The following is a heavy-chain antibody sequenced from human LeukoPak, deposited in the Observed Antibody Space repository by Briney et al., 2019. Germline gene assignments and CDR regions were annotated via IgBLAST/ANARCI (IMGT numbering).Heavy chain of an antibody. V-gene: IGHV3-23*01. D-gene: IGHD3-3*01. CDR1: GFTFSSYA. CDR3: ARDKTGYYDFWSGYSTDY. Sequence: GGSLRLSCAASGFTFSSYAMSWVRQAPGKGLEWVSAISGSGGSTYYADSVKGRFTISRDNAKNTLYLQMNSLRAEDTAVYYCARDKTGYYDFWSGYSTDYWGQGTLVTVSS. J-gene: IGHJ4*02. CDR2: ISGSGGST.